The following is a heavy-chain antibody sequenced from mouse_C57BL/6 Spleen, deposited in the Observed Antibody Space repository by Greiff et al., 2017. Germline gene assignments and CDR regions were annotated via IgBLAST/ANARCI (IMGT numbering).Heavy chain of an antibody. CDR2: IDPSDSET. CDR1: GYIFTSYW. D-gene: IGHD1-1*01. Sequence: QVQLQQPGAELVRPGSSVKLSCKASGYIFTSYWMHWVKQRPIQGLEWIGNIDPSDSETHYNQKFKDKATLTVDKSSSTAYMQLSSLTSEDSAVYYCATGGGSSSFDYWGQGTTLTVSS. V-gene: IGHV1-52*01. CDR3: ATGGGSSSFDY. J-gene: IGHJ2*01.